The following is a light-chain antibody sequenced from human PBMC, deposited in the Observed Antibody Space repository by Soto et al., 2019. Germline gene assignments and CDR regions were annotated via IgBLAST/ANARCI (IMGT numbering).Light chain of an antibody. CDR1: QSVSSSY. CDR2: GAS. J-gene: IGKJ5*01. Sequence: EIVLTQSRSTLSLSPGQRTTLPCRASQSVSSSYLAWYQQKPGQAPRLXIYGASSRATGIPDRFSGSGSGTDFTLTISRLEPEDFAAYYCQQYGSSPPITFGQGTRLEIK. V-gene: IGKV3-20*01. CDR3: QQYGSSPPIT.